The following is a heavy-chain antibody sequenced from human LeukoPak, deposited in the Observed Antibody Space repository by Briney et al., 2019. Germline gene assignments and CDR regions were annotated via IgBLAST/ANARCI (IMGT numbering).Heavy chain of an antibody. V-gene: IGHV3-30*02. CDR1: GFTFSSYG. CDR3: AKDQWRYCSGGSCYHFDY. CDR2: IRYDGSNK. J-gene: IGHJ4*02. D-gene: IGHD2-15*01. Sequence: PGGSLRLSCAASGFTFSSYGMHWVRQAPGKGLEWVAFIRYDGSNKYYADSVKGRFTISRDNFKNTLYLQMNSLRAEDTAVYYCAKDQWRYCSGGSCYHFDYWGQGTLVTVSS.